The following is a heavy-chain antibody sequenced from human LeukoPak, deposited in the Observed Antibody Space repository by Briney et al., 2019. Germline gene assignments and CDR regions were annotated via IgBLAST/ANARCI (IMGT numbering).Heavy chain of an antibody. D-gene: IGHD5-24*01. CDR3: ARGGYNSGYFDY. CDR2: IYTSGST. CDR1: GGSISSYY. J-gene: IGHJ4*02. V-gene: IGHV4-4*09. Sequence: SETLSLTCTVSGGSISSYYWSWIRQPPGKGLEWIGYIYTSGSTNYNPSLKSRVTISVDTSKNQFSLKLSSVTAADTAVYYCARGGYNSGYFDYWGQGTLVTVSS.